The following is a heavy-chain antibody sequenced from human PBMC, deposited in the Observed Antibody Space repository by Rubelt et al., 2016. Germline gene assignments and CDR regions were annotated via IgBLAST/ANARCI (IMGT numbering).Heavy chain of an antibody. CDR1: GGSFSGYS. CDR2: IDHSGNT. Sequence: QVQLQQWGAGLVKPSETLSLTCAVYGGSFSGYSWTWIRQPPGKGLEWLGEIDHSGNTDYIPSLKSRVSISVDTSKKQISLKLTSVTAADTAVYYCARLPLTWYGPSPDYFDYWGQGTLVTVSS. J-gene: IGHJ4*02. CDR3: ARLPLTWYGPSPDYFDY. D-gene: IGHD6-13*01. V-gene: IGHV4-34*01.